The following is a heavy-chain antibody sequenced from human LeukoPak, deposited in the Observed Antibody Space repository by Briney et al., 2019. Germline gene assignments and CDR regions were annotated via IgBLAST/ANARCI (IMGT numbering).Heavy chain of an antibody. J-gene: IGHJ4*02. D-gene: IGHD1-26*01. CDR3: ARDGGSYWASDY. Sequence: GGSLRLSCAASGFTFSSYWVHWVRQAPGKGLVWVSRINSDGSSTRYADSVKGRFTISRNNAKNTLYLQMNSLRAEDTAVYYCARDGGSYWASDYWGQGTLVTVSS. CDR2: INSDGSST. V-gene: IGHV3-74*01. CDR1: GFTFSSYW.